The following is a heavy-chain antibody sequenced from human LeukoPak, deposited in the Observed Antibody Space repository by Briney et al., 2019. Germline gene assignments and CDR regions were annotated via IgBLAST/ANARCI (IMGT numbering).Heavy chain of an antibody. CDR2: IRSKAKSYAT. CDR1: GFTFSGSA. D-gene: IGHD6-19*01. J-gene: IGHJ6*02. CDR3: TRLGMHSSGWLNYYYYGMDV. V-gene: IGHV3-73*01. Sequence: GGSLRLSCAASGFTFSGSAMHWVRQASGKGMEWVGRIRSKAKSYATAYAASVKARFTISRDDSKNTAYLQINSLNTEDTAVYYCTRLGMHSSGWLNYYYYGMDVWGQGTTVTVSS.